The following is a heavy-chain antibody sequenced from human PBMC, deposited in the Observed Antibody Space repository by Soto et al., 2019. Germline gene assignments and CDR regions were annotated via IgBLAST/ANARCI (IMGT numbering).Heavy chain of an antibody. J-gene: IGHJ5*02. CDR1: GFSLSSYG. V-gene: IGHV3-33*01. CDR3: AREKHLDTAMGT. D-gene: IGHD5-18*01. Sequence: GGSLRRSCVASGFSLSSYGMHWVRQAPGKGLEWIALIWYEGTTKYSTDSMKGRFSISRDESKNTLYLQLNSLRAEDTATYYCAREKHLDTAMGTWGQGALVTVSS. CDR2: IWYEGTTK.